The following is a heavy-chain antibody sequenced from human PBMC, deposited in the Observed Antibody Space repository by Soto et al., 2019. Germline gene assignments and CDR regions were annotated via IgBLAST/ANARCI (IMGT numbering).Heavy chain of an antibody. J-gene: IGHJ3*02. V-gene: IGHV3-30-3*01. D-gene: IGHD3-16*01. CDR3: ARDLRGGYGAPLDAFDI. CDR2: ISYDGSNK. Sequence: QVQLVESGGGVVQPGRSLRLSCAASGFTFSSYAMHWVRQAPGKGLEWVAVISYDGSNKYYADSVKGRFTISRDNSKNTLNLQMNSLRAEDTAVYYCARDLRGGYGAPLDAFDIWGQGTMVTVSS. CDR1: GFTFSSYA.